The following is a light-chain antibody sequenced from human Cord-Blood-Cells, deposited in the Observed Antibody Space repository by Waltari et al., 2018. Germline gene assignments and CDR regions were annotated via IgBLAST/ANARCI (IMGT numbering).Light chain of an antibody. V-gene: IGLV2-23*02. Sequence: QSALTQPASVSGSPGQSITISCPGTSSDVGRYHLVSWYQQHPGKAPKLMIYEVSKRPSGVSNRFSGSKSGNTASLTISGLQAEDEADYYCCSYAGSSTLVFGGGTKLTVL. CDR2: EVS. J-gene: IGLJ3*02. CDR1: SSDVGRYHL. CDR3: CSYAGSSTLV.